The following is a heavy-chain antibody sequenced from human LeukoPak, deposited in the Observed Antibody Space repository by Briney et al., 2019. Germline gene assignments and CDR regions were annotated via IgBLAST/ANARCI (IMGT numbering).Heavy chain of an antibody. V-gene: IGHV3-23*01. Sequence: GGSLRLSCAASGFTFSSYAMSWVRQAPGKGLEWISTIGDSGGSTYYADSVKGRFTISRDNSKNTLDLQMNSLRVEDTALYYCAKRAGNGSVFGDWGPGTLVTVSS. CDR1: GFTFSSYA. CDR2: IGDSGGST. J-gene: IGHJ4*02. D-gene: IGHD2-15*01. CDR3: AKRAGNGSVFGD.